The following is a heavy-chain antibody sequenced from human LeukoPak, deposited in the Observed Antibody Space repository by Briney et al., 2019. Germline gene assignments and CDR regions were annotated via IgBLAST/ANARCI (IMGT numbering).Heavy chain of an antibody. CDR2: ISGSGGST. D-gene: IGHD6-19*01. CDR3: AKDGVYSSGWLLY. CDR1: GFTFSTYA. Sequence: GSLRLSCAASGFTFSTYAMTWVRQAPGKGLEWVSAISGSGGSTYYADSVKGRFTISRDNSKNTLYLQMNSLRAEDTAVYYCAKDGVYSSGWLLYWGQGTLVTVSS. V-gene: IGHV3-23*01. J-gene: IGHJ4*02.